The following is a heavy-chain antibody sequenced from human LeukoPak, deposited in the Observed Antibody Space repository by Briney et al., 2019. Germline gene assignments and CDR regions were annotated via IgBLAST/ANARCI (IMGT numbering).Heavy chain of an antibody. Sequence: SETLSLTCTVSGGSISSGGYYWSWIRQHPGKGLEWIGYIYYSGSTYYKPSLKSRVTISVDTSKNQFSLKLSSVTAADTAVYYCARDSPQYCSGGSCYYTYYYYGMDVWGQGTTVTVSS. J-gene: IGHJ6*02. V-gene: IGHV4-31*03. D-gene: IGHD2-15*01. CDR2: IYYSGST. CDR1: GGSISSGGYY. CDR3: ARDSPQYCSGGSCYYTYYYYGMDV.